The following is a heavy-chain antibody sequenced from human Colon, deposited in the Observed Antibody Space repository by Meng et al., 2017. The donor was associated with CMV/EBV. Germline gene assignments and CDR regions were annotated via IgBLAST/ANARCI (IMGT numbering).Heavy chain of an antibody. CDR2: MLPKTGAL. CDR3: IRENWYYDY. D-gene: IGHD1-1*01. V-gene: IGHV1-2*02. CDR1: GYTFTPYY. Sequence: HVLWGQVGAAVKRPGDSLKVHLKSCGYTFTPYYIHWVRQAPGQGLEWVGCMLPKTGALDYAQKFRGRITLTTDTSITTAYMELSGLTSDDTAVYYCIRENWYYDYWGLGTLVTVSS. J-gene: IGHJ4*02.